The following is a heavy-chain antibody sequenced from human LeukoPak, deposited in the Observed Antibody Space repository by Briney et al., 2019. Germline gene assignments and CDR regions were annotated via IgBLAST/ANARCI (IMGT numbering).Heavy chain of an antibody. J-gene: IGHJ4*02. CDR1: GYTFTSYY. CDR2: INPSGGST. CDR3: ATAKRTYYYDSSAHYPY. D-gene: IGHD3-22*01. Sequence: ASVKVSCTASGYTFTSYYMHWVRQAPGQGLEWMGIINPSGGSTSYAQKFQGRVTMTRDTSTSTVYMELSSLRSEDTAVYYCATAKRTYYYDSSAHYPYWGQGTLVTVPS. V-gene: IGHV1-46*01.